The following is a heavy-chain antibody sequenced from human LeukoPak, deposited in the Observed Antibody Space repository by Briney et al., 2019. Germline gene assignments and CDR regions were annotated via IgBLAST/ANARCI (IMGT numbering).Heavy chain of an antibody. CDR3: ARAGGGPTTLYWFFDL. CDR1: GFTFSSYW. V-gene: IGHV3-30*03. Sequence: GGSLRLSCAASGFTFSSYWMSWVRQAPGKGLEWVAVISYDGSNKYYADSVKGRFTISRDNSKNTLYLQMNSLRTEDTAVYYCARAGGGPTTLYWFFDLWGRGTLVTVSS. J-gene: IGHJ2*01. CDR2: ISYDGSNK. D-gene: IGHD1-7*01.